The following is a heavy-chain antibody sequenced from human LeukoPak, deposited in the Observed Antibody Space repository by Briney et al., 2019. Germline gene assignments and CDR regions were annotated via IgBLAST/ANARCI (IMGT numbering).Heavy chain of an antibody. D-gene: IGHD3-10*01. CDR1: GFTFSSYS. CDR2: ISSSSSYI. CDR3: ARDYRSYYYGSGSA. Sequence: PGGSLRFSCAASGFTFSSYSMNWVRQAPGKGLEWVSSISSSSSYIYYADSVKGRFTISRDNAKNSLYLQMNSLRAEDTAVYYCARDYRSYYYGSGSAWGQGTLVTVSS. V-gene: IGHV3-21*04. J-gene: IGHJ5*02.